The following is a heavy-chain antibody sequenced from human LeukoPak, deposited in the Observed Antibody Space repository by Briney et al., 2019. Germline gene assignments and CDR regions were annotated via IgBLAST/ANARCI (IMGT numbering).Heavy chain of an antibody. CDR3: ASSDIVGATPFDY. Sequence: ASVKVSCKASGYTFTGYYMHWVRQAPGQGPEWMGWINPNSGGTNYAQKFQGRVTMTRDTSISTAYMELSRLRSDDTAVYYCASSDIVGATPFDYWGQGTLVTVSS. CDR2: INPNSGGT. J-gene: IGHJ4*02. D-gene: IGHD1-26*01. CDR1: GYTFTGYY. V-gene: IGHV1-2*02.